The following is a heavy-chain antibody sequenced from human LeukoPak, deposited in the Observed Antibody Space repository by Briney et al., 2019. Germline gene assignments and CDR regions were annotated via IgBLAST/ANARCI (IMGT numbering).Heavy chain of an antibody. D-gene: IGHD3-9*01. CDR1: GFTFSSHG. Sequence: GGSLRLSCAASGFTFSSHGMHWVRQAPGKGLEWVSGFSGSGDTTYFPDSVKGRFTISRDNSKKTLYLQINSLRAEDTAVYYCAKGSGFLGGYYFDYWGQGTLVTVSS. CDR2: FSGSGDTT. CDR3: AKGSGFLGGYYFDY. V-gene: IGHV3-23*01. J-gene: IGHJ4*02.